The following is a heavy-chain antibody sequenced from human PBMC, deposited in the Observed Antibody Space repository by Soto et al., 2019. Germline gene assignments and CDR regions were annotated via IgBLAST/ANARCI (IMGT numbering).Heavy chain of an antibody. CDR2: MNPNSGNT. J-gene: IGHJ6*02. Sequence: ASVKVSCKASGYTFTSYDINWVRQATGQGLEWMGWMNPNSGNTGYAQKFQGRVTMTRNTSISTAYMELSSLRSEDTAVYYCARRGGYCSSTSCYSDYYYYGMDVWGQGTTVTVSS. CDR3: ARRGGYCSSTSCYSDYYYYGMDV. V-gene: IGHV1-8*01. CDR1: GYTFTSYD. D-gene: IGHD2-2*01.